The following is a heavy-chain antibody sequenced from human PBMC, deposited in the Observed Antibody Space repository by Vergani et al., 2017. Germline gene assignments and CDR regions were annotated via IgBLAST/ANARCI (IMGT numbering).Heavy chain of an antibody. CDR3: ARDGLSYCSSTSCHLWTWGYYKDV. CDR1: GYTFTGYY. J-gene: IGHJ6*03. D-gene: IGHD2-2*01. Sequence: QVQLEQSGAEVKKPGASVKVSCKASGYTFTGYYMHWVRQAPGQGLEWMGWINPNSGGTNYAQKFQGRVTMTRDTSISTAYMELSRLRSDDTAVYYCARDGLSYCSSTSCHLWTWGYYKDVWGKGTTVTVSS. CDR2: INPNSGGT. V-gene: IGHV1-2*02.